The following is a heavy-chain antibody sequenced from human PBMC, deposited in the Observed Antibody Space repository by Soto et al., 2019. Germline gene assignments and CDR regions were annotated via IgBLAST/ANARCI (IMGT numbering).Heavy chain of an antibody. D-gene: IGHD4-17*01. CDR1: GGTFSGYC. CDR2: INHSGST. Sequence: SVTQSLTCAVDGGTFSGYCWSWIRQPPGKGLEWIGEINHSGSTNYNPSLKSRVTISVDTSKNQFSLKLSSVTAADTAVYYCARVPRYGDYVDYWGQGTLVTVSS. CDR3: ARVPRYGDYVDY. V-gene: IGHV4-34*01. J-gene: IGHJ4*02.